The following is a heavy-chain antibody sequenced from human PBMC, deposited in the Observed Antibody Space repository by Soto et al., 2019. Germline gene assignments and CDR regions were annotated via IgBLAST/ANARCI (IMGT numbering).Heavy chain of an antibody. J-gene: IGHJ6*02. D-gene: IGHD4-17*01. V-gene: IGHV1-18*01. CDR3: ARDPSDTVTIYYYYGMDV. CDR2: ISAYNGNT. Sequence: QVQLAQSGAEVKKPGASVKVSCKASGYTFTSYGISWVRQAPGQGLEWMGWISAYNGNTNYAQKLQGRVTMTTDTSTSTAYMELRSLRSADTAVYYCARDPSDTVTIYYYYGMDVWGQGTTVTVSS. CDR1: GYTFTSYG.